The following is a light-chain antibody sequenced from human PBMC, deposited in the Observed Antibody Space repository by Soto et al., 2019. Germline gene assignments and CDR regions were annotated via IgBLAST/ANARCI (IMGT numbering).Light chain of an antibody. Sequence: DIQMTQSPSTLSASVGDRVTITCRASQSISSWVAWYQQKPGKAPKLLIYKASNLQSGVPSRFSGSGSGTEFTLTSRILQPDDFATYYCQQYKIYSRTFGQGTKVEIK. J-gene: IGKJ1*01. V-gene: IGKV1-5*03. CDR3: QQYKIYSRT. CDR1: QSISSW. CDR2: KAS.